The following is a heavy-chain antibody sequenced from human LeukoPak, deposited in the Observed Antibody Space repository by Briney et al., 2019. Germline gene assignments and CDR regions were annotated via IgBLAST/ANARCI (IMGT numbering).Heavy chain of an antibody. Sequence: PSETLSLTCTVSGGSISSSSYYWGWIRQPPGKGLEWIGSIYYSGSTYYNPSLKSRVTISVDTSKNQFSLKLSSVTAADTAVYYCAREMATHTWHDYYYYYYMDVWGKGTTVTVSS. CDR2: IYYSGST. V-gene: IGHV4-39*07. CDR1: GGSISSSSYY. D-gene: IGHD5-24*01. J-gene: IGHJ6*03. CDR3: AREMATHTWHDYYYYYYMDV.